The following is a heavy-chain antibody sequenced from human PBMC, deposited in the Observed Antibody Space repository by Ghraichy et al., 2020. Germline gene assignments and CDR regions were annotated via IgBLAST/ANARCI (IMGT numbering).Heavy chain of an antibody. CDR3: ANHGSGTTRAFDI. V-gene: IGHV3-74*01. CDR2: INSDGSST. J-gene: IGHJ3*02. Sequence: GGSLRLSCAASGFTFSSYWMHWVRQAPGKGLVWVSRINSDGSSTSYADSVKGRFTISRDNAKNTLYLQMNSLRAEDTAVYYCANHGSGTTRAFDIWGQGTMVTVSS. CDR1: GFTFSSYW. D-gene: IGHD3-10*01.